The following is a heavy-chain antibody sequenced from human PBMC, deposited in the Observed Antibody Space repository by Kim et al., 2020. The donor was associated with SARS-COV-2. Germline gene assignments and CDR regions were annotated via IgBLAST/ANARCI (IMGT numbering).Heavy chain of an antibody. J-gene: IGHJ4*02. V-gene: IGHV3-30*04. CDR3: ASGYYDSSGYRLNYFDY. D-gene: IGHD3-22*01. Sequence: GGSLRLSCAASGFTFSSYAMHWVRQAPGKGLEWVAVISYDGSNKYYADSVKGRFTISRDNSKNTLYLQMNSLRAEDTAVYYCASGYYDSSGYRLNYFDYWGQGTLVTVSS. CDR2: ISYDGSNK. CDR1: GFTFSSYA.